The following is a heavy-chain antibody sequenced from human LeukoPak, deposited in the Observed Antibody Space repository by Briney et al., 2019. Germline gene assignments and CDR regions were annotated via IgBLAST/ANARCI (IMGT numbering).Heavy chain of an antibody. V-gene: IGHV3-30*02. Sequence: GGSLRLSCAASGFTFSSYGMHWVRQAPGKGLEWVAFIRYDGSNKYYADSVKGRFTISRDNSKNTLYLQMNSLRAEDTAVYYCAKASPRVWFGELSNFGYWGQGTLVTVSS. D-gene: IGHD3-10*01. J-gene: IGHJ4*02. CDR3: AKASPRVWFGELSNFGY. CDR2: IRYDGSNK. CDR1: GFTFSSYG.